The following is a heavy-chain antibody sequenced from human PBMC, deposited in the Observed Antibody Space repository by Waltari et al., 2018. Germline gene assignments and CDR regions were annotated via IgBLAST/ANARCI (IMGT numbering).Heavy chain of an antibody. Sequence: EVQLLESGGGLVQPGGSLRLSCAASGFTFSSSAMRWVRQAPGKGLEWVSAISVSGGSTYYADSVKGRFTISRDNSKDTLYLQMNSLRAEDTAVYYCARARSVGAKGDYFDYWGQGTLVTVSS. J-gene: IGHJ4*02. CDR1: GFTFSSSA. D-gene: IGHD1-26*01. V-gene: IGHV3-23*01. CDR2: ISVSGGST. CDR3: ARARSVGAKGDYFDY.